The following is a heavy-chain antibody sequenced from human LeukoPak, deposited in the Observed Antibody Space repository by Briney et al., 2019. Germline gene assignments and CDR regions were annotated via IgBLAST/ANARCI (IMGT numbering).Heavy chain of an antibody. J-gene: IGHJ3*02. V-gene: IGHV3-74*01. D-gene: IGHD1-7*01. CDR3: AREVGSDNWNYVGAFDI. CDR1: GFTFSSYW. Sequence: GGSQRLSCAASGFTFSSYWMHWVRQAPGKGLVWVSRINSDGSSTSYADSVKGRFTISRDNAKNTLYLQMNSLRAEDTAVYYCAREVGSDNWNYVGAFDIWGQGTMVTVSS. CDR2: INSDGSST.